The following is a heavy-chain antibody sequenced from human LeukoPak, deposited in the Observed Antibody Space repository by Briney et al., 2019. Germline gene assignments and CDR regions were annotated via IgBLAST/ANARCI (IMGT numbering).Heavy chain of an antibody. CDR2: MSPNIDYI. J-gene: IGHJ4*02. D-gene: IGHD4-17*01. V-gene: IGHV3-21*01. CDR3: ASGGDFDY. CDR1: GFTFSSSS. Sequence: GGSLRLSSAASGFTFSSSSMNWVRQAPGQGLEWVSSMSPNIDYIYYADSMKGRFTVSRDNAKNSLYLQVDSLGAEDTAMYYCASGGDFDYWGQGTLVTVSS.